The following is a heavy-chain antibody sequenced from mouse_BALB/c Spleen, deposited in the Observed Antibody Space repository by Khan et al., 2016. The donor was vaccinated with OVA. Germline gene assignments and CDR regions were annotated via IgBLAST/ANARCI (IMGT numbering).Heavy chain of an antibody. V-gene: IGHV1S132*01. D-gene: IGHD3-3*01. CDR2: IYPGTGST. CDR3: ARGQTMNYAMDD. J-gene: IGHJ4*01. Sequence: VQLQESGAELVRPGASVKLSCKTSGYIFTSYWIHWVKQRSGKGLEWIARIYPGTGSTYYTEKFKDQATLTADKSSSTTFMQLSILKSEDSADYFCARGQTMNYAMDDWGQGTSVTVSS. CDR1: GYIFTSYW.